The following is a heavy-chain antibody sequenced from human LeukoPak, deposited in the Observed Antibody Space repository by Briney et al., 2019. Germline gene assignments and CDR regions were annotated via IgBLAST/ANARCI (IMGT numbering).Heavy chain of an antibody. Sequence: PGGSLRLSCAASGFTFSSYSMNWVRQAPGKGLEWVSYISSSSSTIYYADSVKGRFTISRDNAKNSLYLQMNSLRAEDTAVYYCARDSGYYYYMDVWGKGTTVTVS. V-gene: IGHV3-48*01. J-gene: IGHJ6*03. CDR1: GFTFSSYS. CDR3: ARDSGYYYYMDV. CDR2: ISSSSSTI. D-gene: IGHD3-10*01.